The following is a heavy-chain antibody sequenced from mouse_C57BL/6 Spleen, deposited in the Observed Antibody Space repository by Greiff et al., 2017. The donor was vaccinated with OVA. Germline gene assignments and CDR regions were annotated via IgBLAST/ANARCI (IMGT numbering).Heavy chain of an antibody. D-gene: IGHD1-1*01. V-gene: IGHV1-82*01. J-gene: IGHJ2*01. CDR3: ARETYYYGSSDY. CDR1: GYAFSSSW. Sequence: VQLQQSGPELVKPGASVKISCKASGYAFSSSWMNWVKQRPGKGLEWIGRIYPGDGDTNYNGKFKGKATLTADKSSSTAYMQLSSLTSEDSAVYFCARETYYYGSSDYWGQGTTLTVSS. CDR2: IYPGDGDT.